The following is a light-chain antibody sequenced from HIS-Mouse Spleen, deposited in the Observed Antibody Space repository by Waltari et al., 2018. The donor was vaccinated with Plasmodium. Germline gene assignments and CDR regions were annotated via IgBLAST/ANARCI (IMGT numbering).Light chain of an antibody. Sequence: EIVLTQSPGTLSLSPGERATLSCRASQRVSSSYLAWYQQKPGQAPRLLIYGASSRPTGIPDRFSGSGSGTDFTLTISRLEPEDFAVYYCQQYGSSPYTFGQGTKLEIK. V-gene: IGKV3-20*01. CDR1: QRVSSSY. J-gene: IGKJ2*01. CDR2: GAS. CDR3: QQYGSSPYT.